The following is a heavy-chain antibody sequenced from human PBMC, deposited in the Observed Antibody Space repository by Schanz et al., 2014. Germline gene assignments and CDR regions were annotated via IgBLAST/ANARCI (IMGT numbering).Heavy chain of an antibody. CDR3: ARDTTWRLDL. D-gene: IGHD1-1*01. CDR1: GGSIRSGTYY. CDR2: VFPNGIT. Sequence: QVQLQESGPGLVKPSQTLSLTCTVSGGSIRSGTYYWSWIRQPAGKALEWVGRVFPNGITNYNPSLKSRVTISIDTSNNQFSRKLNSVTAADTAVYYCARDTTWRLDLWGRGTLVTVSS. J-gene: IGHJ2*01. V-gene: IGHV4-61*02.